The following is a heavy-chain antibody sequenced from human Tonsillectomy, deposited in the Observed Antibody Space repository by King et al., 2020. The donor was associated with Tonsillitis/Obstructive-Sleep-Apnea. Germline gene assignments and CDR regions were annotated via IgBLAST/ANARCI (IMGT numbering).Heavy chain of an antibody. V-gene: IGHV4-39*01. J-gene: IGHJ4*02. CDR2: IYYRGST. CDR1: GGSISSNSFY. D-gene: IGHD3-10*01. Sequence: QLQESGPGLVKPSETLSLTCTVSGGSISSNSFYWGWIRQPLGKGLEWIGSIYYRGSTYYNPSLKSRVTISVDTSKNQFSLKLSSVTAADTAVYYCARFNYYGSGSFDYWGQGTLVTVSS. CDR3: ARFNYYGSGSFDY.